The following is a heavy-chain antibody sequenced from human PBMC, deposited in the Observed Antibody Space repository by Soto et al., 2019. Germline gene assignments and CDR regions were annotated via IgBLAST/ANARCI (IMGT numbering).Heavy chain of an antibody. D-gene: IGHD2-15*01. CDR1: GYPFTTYG. CDR2: ISANNGNT. CDR3: ASGFLGVPRSGYFSSGSCFPYHYYLGMEV. J-gene: IGHJ6*01. V-gene: IGHV1-18*01. Sequence: ASVKVSCKASGYPFTTYGISWVRQAPGQGLEWMGWISANNGNTNYAQSSGGRVTMTTETSTSTAYMELMSLRSDDTAVYYCASGFLGVPRSGYFSSGSCFPYHYYLGMEVCEQRTTVSVAS.